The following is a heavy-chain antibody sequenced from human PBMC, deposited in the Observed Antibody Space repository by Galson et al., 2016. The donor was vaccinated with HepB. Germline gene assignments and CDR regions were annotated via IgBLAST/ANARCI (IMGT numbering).Heavy chain of an antibody. CDR2: IHPDDSDT. CDR1: GYSFTNYW. V-gene: IGHV5-51*01. CDR3: ASFSGRGWGSFDY. Sequence: QSGAEVKKPGESLKISCKGSGYSFTNYWIGWVRQMPGKGLEWMGMIHPDDSDTKYSPSFQGQVTMSADKSISTAYLQWSSLKALDTAMYYCASFSGRGWGSFDYWGQGTLVTVSS. D-gene: IGHD6-19*01. J-gene: IGHJ4*02.